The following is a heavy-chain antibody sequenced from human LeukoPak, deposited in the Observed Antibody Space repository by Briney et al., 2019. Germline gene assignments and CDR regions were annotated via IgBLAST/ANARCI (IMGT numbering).Heavy chain of an antibody. V-gene: IGHV1-46*01. Sequence: ASVKVSCKASGYTFTSYYMHWVRQAPGQGLEWMGIINPSGGSTSYAQKFQGRVTMTRDTSTSTVYMELSSLRSEDTAVYYCARDQIAARGVYYYYMDVWGKGTTATVSS. CDR2: INPSGGST. CDR3: ARDQIAARGVYYYYMDV. D-gene: IGHD6-6*01. J-gene: IGHJ6*03. CDR1: GYTFTSYY.